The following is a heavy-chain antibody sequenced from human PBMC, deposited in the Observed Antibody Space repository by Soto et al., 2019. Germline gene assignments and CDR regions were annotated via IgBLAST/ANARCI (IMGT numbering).Heavy chain of an antibody. J-gene: IGHJ3*02. CDR2: INPSGGST. D-gene: IGHD3-3*01. V-gene: IGHV1-46*01. Sequence: ASVKVSCKASGYTFTSYYMHWVRQAPGQGLEWMGIINPSGGSTSYAQKFQGRVTMTRDTSTSTVYMELSSLRSEDTAVYYCARDLGRGLFWSGYYTGFGAFDIWGQGTMVTVSS. CDR3: ARDLGRGLFWSGYYTGFGAFDI. CDR1: GYTFTSYY.